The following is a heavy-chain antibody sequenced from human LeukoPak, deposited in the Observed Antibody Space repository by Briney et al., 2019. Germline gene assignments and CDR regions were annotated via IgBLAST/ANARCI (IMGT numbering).Heavy chain of an antibody. J-gene: IGHJ4*02. Sequence: GGSLRLSCAVSGLTFGSNVMHWVRQAPGKGLEWVAVISEDGRRRVYADSVKGRFIISRDNSKNTLYLQVNSLRVEDTAVYYCARGVERTSSSPTRIPKYYFGYWGQGTLVTVSS. D-gene: IGHD6-6*01. CDR3: ARGVERTSSSPTRIPKYYFGY. V-gene: IGHV3-30*04. CDR1: GLTFGSNV. CDR2: ISEDGRRR.